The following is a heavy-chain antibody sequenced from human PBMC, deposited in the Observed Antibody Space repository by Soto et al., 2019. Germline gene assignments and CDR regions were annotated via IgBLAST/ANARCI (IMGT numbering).Heavy chain of an antibody. Sequence: QVQLVQSGAEVKKPGASVKVSCKASGYTFTSYDINWVRQATGQGLEWMGWMNPNSGNTGYAQKFQGRVTMTRNTSINTAYMELSSLRSEDTAVYYCASPARNYVFWSGYSFDIWGQGTMVTVSS. CDR2: MNPNSGNT. J-gene: IGHJ3*02. CDR3: ASPARNYVFWSGYSFDI. V-gene: IGHV1-8*01. D-gene: IGHD3-3*01. CDR1: GYTFTSYD.